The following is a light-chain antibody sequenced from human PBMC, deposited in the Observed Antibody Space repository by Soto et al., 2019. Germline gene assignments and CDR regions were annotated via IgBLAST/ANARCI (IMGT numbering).Light chain of an antibody. Sequence: QSVLTQPASVSGSPGRSITISCTGTSSDVGGYNYVSWYQQHPGKAPKLMIYEVSNRPSGVSNRFSGSKSGNTASLTISGLQAEDEADYYCSSYTSSSTLHYVFGTGTKVTVL. CDR1: SSDVGGYNY. J-gene: IGLJ1*01. CDR3: SSYTSSSTLHYV. CDR2: EVS. V-gene: IGLV2-14*01.